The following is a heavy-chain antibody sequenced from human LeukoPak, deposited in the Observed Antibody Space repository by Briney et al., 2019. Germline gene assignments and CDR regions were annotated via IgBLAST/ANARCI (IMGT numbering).Heavy chain of an antibody. CDR1: GGSISSYY. D-gene: IGHD1-26*01. V-gene: IGHV4-59*12. CDR2: IYYSGST. CDR3: ARGQGGSYYFDY. J-gene: IGHJ4*02. Sequence: SETLSLTCTVSGGSISSYYWSWIRQPPGKGLEWIGYIYYSGSTYYNPSLKSRVTISVDTSKNQFSLKLSSVTAADTAVYYCARGQGGSYYFDYWGQGTLVTVSS.